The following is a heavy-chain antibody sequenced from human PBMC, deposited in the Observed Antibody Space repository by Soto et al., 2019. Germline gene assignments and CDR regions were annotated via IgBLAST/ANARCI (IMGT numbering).Heavy chain of an antibody. CDR2: IYYSGST. CDR1: GGYISSYY. V-gene: IGHV4-59*08. CDR3: ARGLSYYYGMDV. J-gene: IGHJ6*02. Sequence: ASETLSLTCTVSGGYISSYYWSWIRQPPGKGLEWIGYIYYSGSTNYNPSLKSRVTISVDTSKNQFSLKLSSVTAADTAVYYCARGLSYYYGMDVWGQGTTVTVSS.